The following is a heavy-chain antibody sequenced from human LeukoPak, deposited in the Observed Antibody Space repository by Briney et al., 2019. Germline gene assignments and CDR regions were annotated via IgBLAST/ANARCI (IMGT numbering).Heavy chain of an antibody. J-gene: IGHJ4*02. Sequence: GGSLRLSCSASGFTFRNYAMNWVGQAPGKGLEWVSAISGNGDSTYYADSVKGRFTISRDNSKNTLYLQMNSLRAEDTAVYYCAKDLHAFYDSSGYFDYWGQGTLVTVSS. CDR3: AKDLHAFYDSSGYFDY. CDR1: GFTFRNYA. D-gene: IGHD3-22*01. CDR2: ISGNGDST. V-gene: IGHV3-23*01.